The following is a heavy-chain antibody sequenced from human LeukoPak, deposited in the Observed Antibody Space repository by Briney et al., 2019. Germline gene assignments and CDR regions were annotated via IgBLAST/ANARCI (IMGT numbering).Heavy chain of an antibody. CDR3: AKAGLGGSGSYSDY. D-gene: IGHD3-10*01. CDR2: FSGSGGST. CDR1: GFTFSSYA. J-gene: IGHJ4*02. Sequence: GGSLRLSCAASGFTFSSYAMSWVRQAPGKRLEWVSTFSGSGGSTYYADSVKGRFTISRDNSKNTLYLQMNSLRAEDTAVYYCAKAGLGGSGSYSDYWGQGTLVTVSS. V-gene: IGHV3-23*01.